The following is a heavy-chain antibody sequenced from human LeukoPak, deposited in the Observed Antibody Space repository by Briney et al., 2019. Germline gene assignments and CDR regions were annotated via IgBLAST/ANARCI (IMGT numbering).Heavy chain of an antibody. CDR3: ARAPKFDYYGKPPDY. CDR2: ISSSGSTI. V-gene: IGHV3-48*03. D-gene: IGHD3-10*01. CDR1: GFTFSSYE. J-gene: IGHJ4*02. Sequence: PGGSLRLSCAASGFTFSSYETNWVRQAPGKGLEWVSYISSSGSTIYYADSVKGRFTISRDNAKNSLYLQMNSLRAEDTAVYYCARAPKFDYYGKPPDYWGQGTLVTVSS.